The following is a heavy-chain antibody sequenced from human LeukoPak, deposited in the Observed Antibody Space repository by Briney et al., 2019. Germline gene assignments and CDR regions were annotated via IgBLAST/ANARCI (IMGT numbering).Heavy chain of an antibody. D-gene: IGHD6-13*01. CDR2: INHSGST. V-gene: IGHV4-34*01. J-gene: IGHJ4*02. CDR3: ARDRGSSWYGAFDY. CDR1: GGSFSGYY. Sequence: SETLSLTCAVYGGSFSGYYWSWIRQPPGKGLEWIGEINHSGSTNYNPSLKSRVTISVDTSKNRFSLKLSSVTAADTAVYYCARDRGSSWYGAFDYWGQGTLVTVSS.